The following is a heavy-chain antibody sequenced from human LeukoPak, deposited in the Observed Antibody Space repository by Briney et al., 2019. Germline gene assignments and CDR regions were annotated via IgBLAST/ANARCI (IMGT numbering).Heavy chain of an antibody. V-gene: IGHV4-59*01. CDR2: IYYSGST. J-gene: IGHJ5*02. Sequence: SETLSLTCTVSSGSISSFYWSWIRQPPGKGLEWIGYIYYSGSTNYNPSLKSRVTISVDTSKNQSSLKLSSVTAADTAVYYCARHGTSGTNLNWFDPWGQGTLVTVSS. CDR1: SGSISSFY. D-gene: IGHD1-1*01. CDR3: ARHGTSGTNLNWFDP.